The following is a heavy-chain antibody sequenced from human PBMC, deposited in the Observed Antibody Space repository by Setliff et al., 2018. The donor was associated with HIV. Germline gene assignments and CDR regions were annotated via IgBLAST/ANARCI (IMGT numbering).Heavy chain of an antibody. Sequence: SGPTLVNPTQTLTLTCTFSGFSLTTSGVGVGWIRQPPGKALEWLAVIHWNDANHYSPSLKTRLSITKDTSKNQMVLTMTNMDPVDTATYYCAHSTFVAAAGGLDYWGQGTLVTVSS. CDR3: AHSTFVAAAGGLDY. CDR2: IHWNDAN. D-gene: IGHD6-13*01. CDR1: GFSLTTSGVG. J-gene: IGHJ4*02. V-gene: IGHV2-5*01.